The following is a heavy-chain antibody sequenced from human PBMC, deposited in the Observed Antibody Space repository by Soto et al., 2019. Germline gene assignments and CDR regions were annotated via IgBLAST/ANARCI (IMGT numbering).Heavy chain of an antibody. CDR3: ARLEYDSSGLCGWFDP. Sequence: SETLSLTCTVSGGSISSGGYYWSWIRQHPGKGLEWIGYIYYSGSTYYNPSLKSRVTISVDTSKNQFSLKLSSVTAADTAVYYCARLEYDSSGLCGWFDPWGQGTLVTVSS. J-gene: IGHJ5*02. CDR1: GGSISSGGYY. CDR2: IYYSGST. V-gene: IGHV4-31*03. D-gene: IGHD3-22*01.